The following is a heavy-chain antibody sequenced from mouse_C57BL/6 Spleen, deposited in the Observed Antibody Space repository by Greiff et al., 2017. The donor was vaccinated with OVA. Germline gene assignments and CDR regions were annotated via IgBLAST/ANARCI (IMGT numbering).Heavy chain of an antibody. D-gene: IGHD1-1*01. Sequence: VQLQQSGPELVKPGASVKISCKASGYTFTDYYINWVKQRPGQGLEWIGWIYPGSGNTKYNEKFKGKATLTVDTSSSTAYMQLSSLTSEDSAVYFCARRENYYGSIHWYFDVWGTGTTVTVSS. CDR1: GYTFTDYY. CDR2: IYPGSGNT. CDR3: ARRENYYGSIHWYFDV. V-gene: IGHV1-84*01. J-gene: IGHJ1*03.